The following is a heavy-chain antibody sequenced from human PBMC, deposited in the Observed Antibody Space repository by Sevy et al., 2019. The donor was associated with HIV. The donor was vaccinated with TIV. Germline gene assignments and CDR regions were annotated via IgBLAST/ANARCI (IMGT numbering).Heavy chain of an antibody. Sequence: GGSLRLSCAASGFTFSGSAMHWVRQASGKGLEWVGRIRSKANSYATAYAASVKGRFTISRDDSKNTAYLQMNSLKTEDTAVYYCTWQQTTVVIPTFDIWGQGTMVTVSS. V-gene: IGHV3-73*01. CDR1: GFTFSGSA. J-gene: IGHJ3*02. CDR2: IRSKANSYAT. D-gene: IGHD4-17*01. CDR3: TWQQTTVVIPTFDI.